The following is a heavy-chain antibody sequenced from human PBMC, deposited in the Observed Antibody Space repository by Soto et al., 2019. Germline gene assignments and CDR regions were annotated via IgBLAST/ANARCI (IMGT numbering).Heavy chain of an antibody. D-gene: IGHD6-19*01. CDR1: GDTFTSYY. Sequence: SVKVSCKAPGDTFTSYYLNWVRQAPGQGLEWMGGIIPIFGTANYAQKFQGRVTITADESTSTAYMELSSLRSEDTAVYYCAKDRPSIAVDLRDYYYGMDVWGQGTTVTVSS. J-gene: IGHJ6*02. CDR2: IIPIFGTA. CDR3: AKDRPSIAVDLRDYYYGMDV. V-gene: IGHV1-69*13.